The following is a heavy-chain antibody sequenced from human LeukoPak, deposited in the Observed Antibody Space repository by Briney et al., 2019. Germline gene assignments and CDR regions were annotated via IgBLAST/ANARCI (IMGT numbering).Heavy chain of an antibody. Sequence: ASVKVSCKASGGTFISYAISWVRQAPGQGLERMGGIIPIFGTANYAQKFQGRVTITADESTSTAYMELSSLRSEDTAVYYCAREGRYCSSTSCYDYFDYWGQGTLVTVSS. V-gene: IGHV1-69*13. CDR3: AREGRYCSSTSCYDYFDY. J-gene: IGHJ4*02. CDR2: IIPIFGTA. D-gene: IGHD2-2*01. CDR1: GGTFISYA.